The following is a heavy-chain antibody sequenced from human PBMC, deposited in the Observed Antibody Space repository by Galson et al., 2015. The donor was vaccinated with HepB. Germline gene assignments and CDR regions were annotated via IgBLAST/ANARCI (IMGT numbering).Heavy chain of an antibody. CDR1: GFTFSSYA. Sequence: SLRLSCAASGFTFSSYAMHWVRQAPGKGLEWVAVISYDGSNKYYADSVKGRFTISRDNSKNTLYLQMNSLRAEDTAVYYCARDMYYYDSSGARPRGVPDFGGQGTLVTVSS. J-gene: IGHJ4*02. D-gene: IGHD3-22*01. CDR3: ARDMYYYDSSGARPRGVPDF. V-gene: IGHV3-30*04. CDR2: ISYDGSNK.